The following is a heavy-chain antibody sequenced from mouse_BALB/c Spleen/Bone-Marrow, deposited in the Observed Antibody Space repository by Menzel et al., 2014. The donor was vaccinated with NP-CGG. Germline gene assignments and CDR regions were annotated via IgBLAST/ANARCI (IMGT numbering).Heavy chain of an antibody. Sequence: EVKLVESGGGLVKPGGSLKLSCAASGFTFSSYAMSWVRQTPEKRLEWVATISSGGSYTYYPDSVKGRFTISRDNAKNPLYLQMSSLRSEDPAMYFCARPEFSYWGQGTLVTVSA. J-gene: IGHJ3*01. CDR3: ARPEFSY. CDR1: GFTFSSYA. V-gene: IGHV5-9-3*01. CDR2: ISSGGSYT.